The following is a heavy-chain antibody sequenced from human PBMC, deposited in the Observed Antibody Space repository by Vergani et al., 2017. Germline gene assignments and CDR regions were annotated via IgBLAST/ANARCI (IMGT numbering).Heavy chain of an antibody. CDR3: ATASGSSGYYSHNWFDP. D-gene: IGHD3-22*01. Sequence: QVQLVQSGAEVKKPGASVKVSCKVSGYTLTELSMHWVRQAPGKGLEWMGGFDPKDGETIYAQKFQGRVTMTEDTSTDTAYMELSSLRSEDTAVYYCATASGSSGYYSHNWFDPWGQGTLVTVSS. CDR1: GYTLTELS. CDR2: FDPKDGET. J-gene: IGHJ5*02. V-gene: IGHV1-24*01.